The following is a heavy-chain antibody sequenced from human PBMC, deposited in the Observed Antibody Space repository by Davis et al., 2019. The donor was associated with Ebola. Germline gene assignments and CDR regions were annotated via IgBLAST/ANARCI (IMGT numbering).Heavy chain of an antibody. CDR1: GYTFNIYY. CDR2: INPSGGTT. Sequence: AASVKVSCRASGYTFNIYYMYWVRQAPGQGLEWMGRINPSGGTTSYAQKFQGRVTMTRDTSTSTAYMELISLRSEDTAVYYCKSPGKAAGAPRYWGQGTLVTVSS. CDR3: KSPGKAAGAPRY. D-gene: IGHD6-13*01. J-gene: IGHJ4*02. V-gene: IGHV1-46*02.